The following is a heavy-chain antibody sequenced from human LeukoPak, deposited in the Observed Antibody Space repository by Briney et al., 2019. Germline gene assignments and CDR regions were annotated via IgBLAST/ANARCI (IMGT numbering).Heavy chain of an antibody. Sequence: GESLKISCKGSGYSFASYWISWVRQMRGKGMDWMGIIYPGDSDTRYSPSFQGQVTISADKSISTAYLQWSSLKASDTAMYYCARRAGATSALDYWGQGTLVTVSS. CDR3: ARRAGATSALDY. CDR1: GYSFASYW. V-gene: IGHV5-51*01. CDR2: IYPGDSDT. J-gene: IGHJ4*02. D-gene: IGHD1-26*01.